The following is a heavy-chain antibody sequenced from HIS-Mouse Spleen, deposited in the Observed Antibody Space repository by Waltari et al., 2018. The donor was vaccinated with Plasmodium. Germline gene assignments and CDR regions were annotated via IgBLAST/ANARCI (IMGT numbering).Heavy chain of an antibody. CDR2: IKQDGSEK. CDR3: ASSWYWYFDL. J-gene: IGHJ2*01. CDR1: GFPFSSYW. Sequence: EVQLVESGGGLVQPGGSRRLYCSASGFPFSSYWMSWVRQAPGKGLEWVANIKQDGSEKYYVDSVKGRFTISRDNAKNSLYLQMNSLRAEDTAVYYCASSWYWYFDLWGRGTLVTVSS. D-gene: IGHD6-13*01. V-gene: IGHV3-7*01.